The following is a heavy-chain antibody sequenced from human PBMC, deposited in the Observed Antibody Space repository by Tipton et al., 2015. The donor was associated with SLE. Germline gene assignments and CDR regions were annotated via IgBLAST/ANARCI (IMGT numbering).Heavy chain of an antibody. CDR2: IYQNGNT. Sequence: TLSLTCTVSGGSISSGSYYWSWIRQPAGKGLEWIGTIYQNGNTYYNPSLKSRVTISVDRSKNQFSLKLSSVTAADTAVYYCATSPLTLWGQGTLVTVSS. CDR1: GGSISSGSYY. J-gene: IGHJ4*02. CDR3: ATSPLTL. V-gene: IGHV4-61*02. D-gene: IGHD2-2*01.